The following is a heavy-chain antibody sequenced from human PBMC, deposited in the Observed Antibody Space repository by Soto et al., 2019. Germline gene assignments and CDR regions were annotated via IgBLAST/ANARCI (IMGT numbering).Heavy chain of an antibody. CDR3: ARVRYYDFWSGPRDWFDP. J-gene: IGHJ5*02. CDR1: GYTFTSYA. V-gene: IGHV1-3*01. Sequence: GASVKVSCKASGYTFTSYAMHCVRQAPGQMLEWMGWINAGNGNTKYSQKFQGRVTITRDTSASTAYMELSSLRSEDTAVYYCARVRYYDFWSGPRDWFDPWGQGTLVTVSS. D-gene: IGHD3-3*01. CDR2: INAGNGNT.